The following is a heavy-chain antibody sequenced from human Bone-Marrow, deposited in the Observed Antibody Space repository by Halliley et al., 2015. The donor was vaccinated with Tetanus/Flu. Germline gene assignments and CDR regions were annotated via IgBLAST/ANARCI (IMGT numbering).Heavy chain of an antibody. D-gene: IGHD3-22*01. CDR3: ARTLYVSSGDCLNYFDY. CDR2: IYYSGST. CDR1: GVSISSGGYY. Sequence: TLSLTCAVSGVSISSGGYYWSWIRQPPGKGLQWIGYIYYSGSTYYNPSLRSRLTISVDTSKNQFSLKRGSVTAADTAVYHCARTLYVSSGDCLNYFDYWGQGTLVTVSS. V-gene: IGHV4-30-4*01. J-gene: IGHJ4*02.